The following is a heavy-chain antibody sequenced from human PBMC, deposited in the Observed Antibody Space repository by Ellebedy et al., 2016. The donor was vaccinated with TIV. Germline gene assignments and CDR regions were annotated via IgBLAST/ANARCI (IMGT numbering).Heavy chain of an antibody. CDR2: ISYDGSYK. J-gene: IGHJ4*02. D-gene: IGHD6-13*01. Sequence: GESLKISXEASGFTFSNYGMHWVRQAPGEGLEWVALISYDGSYKHYIDSVKGRFTISRDISNNTLYLHMNSLRAEDTAVYYCAKSHGYSSSWYSDDYFDYWGQGTLVTVSS. CDR1: GFTFSNYG. CDR3: AKSHGYSSSWYSDDYFDY. V-gene: IGHV3-30*18.